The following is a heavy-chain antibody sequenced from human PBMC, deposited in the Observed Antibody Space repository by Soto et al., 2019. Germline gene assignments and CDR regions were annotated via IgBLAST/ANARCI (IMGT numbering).Heavy chain of an antibody. CDR1: GGSSSSGGYY. Sequence: ALSVNCTVSGGSSSSGGYYWSWIRQHPGKGLEWVGYSYYTGSSYYNPSLKSRVTISVDASKNQLSLRLASVTAADTAVYYCARDLRGYSRYDYLDYWGQGIPFTVSS. CDR3: ARDLRGYSRYDYLDY. V-gene: IGHV4-31*03. CDR2: SYYTGSS. D-gene: IGHD5-12*01. J-gene: IGHJ4*02.